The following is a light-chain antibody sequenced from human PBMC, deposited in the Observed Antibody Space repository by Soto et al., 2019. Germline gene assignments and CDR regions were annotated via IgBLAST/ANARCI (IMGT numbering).Light chain of an antibody. CDR2: GAS. CDR1: QSVSSSY. Sequence: EIVLTQSPGTLSLSPGERATLSCRASQSVSSSYLAWYQQKPGQAPRLLIYGASSRATGIPDRFIGSGSGTDFTLTISRLEPEDFAVYYCQQYGSSPPWTFGQGTKVESK. CDR3: QQYGSSPPWT. J-gene: IGKJ1*01. V-gene: IGKV3-20*01.